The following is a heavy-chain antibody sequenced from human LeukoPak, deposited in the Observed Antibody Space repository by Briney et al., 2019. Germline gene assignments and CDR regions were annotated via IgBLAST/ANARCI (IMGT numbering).Heavy chain of an antibody. CDR1: GGTFSSYA. CDR3: ARDRCSSTSCYRVNNWFDP. J-gene: IGHJ5*02. V-gene: IGHV1-69*04. CDR2: IIPIFGIA. D-gene: IGHD2-2*01. Sequence: GASVKVSCKASGGTFSSYAISWVRQAPGQGLEWMGRIIPIFGIANYAQKFQGRVTITADKSTSTAYMELSSLRFEDTAVYYCARDRCSSTSCYRVNNWFDPWGQGTLVTVSS.